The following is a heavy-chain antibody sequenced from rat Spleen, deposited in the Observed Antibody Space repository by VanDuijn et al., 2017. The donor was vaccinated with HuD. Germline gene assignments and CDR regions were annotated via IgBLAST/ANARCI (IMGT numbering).Heavy chain of an antibody. CDR2: IWGDGST. CDR1: GFSLISYS. CDR3: TDSYGGCTQHCFSC. V-gene: IGHV2-1*01. D-gene: IGHD1-11*01. J-gene: IGHJ3*01. Sequence: QVQLKESGPGLVQPSQTLSLTCTVSGFSLISYSVHWIRQPPGKGLEWMGGIWGDGSTDYNSGLKSRLSISRDTSESQVFLKMNSLQTNDTATYCCTDSYGGCTQHCFSCWCKGALVPVSS.